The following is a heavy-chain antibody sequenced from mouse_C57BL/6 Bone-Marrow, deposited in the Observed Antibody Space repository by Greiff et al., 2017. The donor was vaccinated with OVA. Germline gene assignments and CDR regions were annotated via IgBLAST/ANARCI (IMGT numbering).Heavy chain of an antibody. CDR3: AREGGYGNSPYAMDY. J-gene: IGHJ4*01. CDR1: GYTFTSYW. Sequence: VQLQQPGAELVKPGASVKLSCKASGYTFTSYWMHWVKQRPGQGLEWIGMIHPNSGSTNYNQKFKSKATLTVDKSSSTAYMQLSSLTSEDSAVYYCAREGGYGNSPYAMDYWGQGTSVTVSS. CDR2: IHPNSGST. D-gene: IGHD2-1*01. V-gene: IGHV1-64*01.